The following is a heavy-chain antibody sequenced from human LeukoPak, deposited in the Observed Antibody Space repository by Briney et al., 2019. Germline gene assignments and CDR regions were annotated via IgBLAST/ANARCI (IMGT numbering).Heavy chain of an antibody. CDR3: ARGMTTVTTS. D-gene: IGHD4-17*01. V-gene: IGHV4-34*01. Sequence: TSETLSLTCAVYGGSFSGYYWSWIRQPPGKGLEWIGEINHSGSTNYNPSLKSRVTISVDTSKNQFSLKLSSVTAADTAVYYCARGMTTVTTSWGQGTLVTVSS. CDR1: GGSFSGYY. J-gene: IGHJ5*02. CDR2: INHSGST.